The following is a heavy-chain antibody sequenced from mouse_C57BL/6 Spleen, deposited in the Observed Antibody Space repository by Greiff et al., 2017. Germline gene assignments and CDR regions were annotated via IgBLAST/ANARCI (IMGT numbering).Heavy chain of an antibody. D-gene: IGHD1-1*01. CDR2: IWSDGST. V-gene: IGHV2-6-1*01. J-gene: IGHJ1*03. CDR1: GFSLTSYG. CDR3: ARHGDYGSSPHWYFDV. Sequence: QVQLKESGPGLVAPSQSLSITCTVSGFSLTSYGVHWVRQPPGKGLEWLVVIWSDGSTTYNSALKSRLSISKDNSKSQVFLKMNSLQTDDTAMYYCARHGDYGSSPHWYFDVWGTGTTVTVSS.